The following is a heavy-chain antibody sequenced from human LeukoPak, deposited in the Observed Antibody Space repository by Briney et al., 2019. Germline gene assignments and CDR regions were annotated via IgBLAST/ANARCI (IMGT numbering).Heavy chain of an antibody. D-gene: IGHD3-22*01. CDR2: LSVRSNYR. CDR3: VRLRKNNDRSGYYYYYDY. CDR1: GYTFCDFR. J-gene: IGHJ4*02. Sequence: MSGGSLRLSCAASGYTFCDFRVIWVRQSPGKGLEWVPSLSVRSNYRHYGDSVRGRFTIYRDDARDSLFLQMNSLRAEDTAVYFCVRLRKNNDRSGYYYYYDYWGQGTLVAVSS. V-gene: IGHV3-21*01.